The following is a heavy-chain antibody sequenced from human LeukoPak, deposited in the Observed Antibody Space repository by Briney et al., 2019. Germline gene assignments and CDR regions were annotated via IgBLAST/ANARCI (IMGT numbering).Heavy chain of an antibody. Sequence: GGSLRLSCAASGFTFSSYSMNWVRQAPGKGLEWVSSISSSSSYIYYADSVKGRFTISRDNAKNSLYLQMNSLRAEDTAVYYCARDRNVDTALTDYYYYYYMDVWGKGTTVTVSS. V-gene: IGHV3-21*01. CDR2: ISSSSSYI. CDR3: ARDRNVDTALTDYYYYYYMDV. D-gene: IGHD5-18*01. CDR1: GFTFSSYS. J-gene: IGHJ6*03.